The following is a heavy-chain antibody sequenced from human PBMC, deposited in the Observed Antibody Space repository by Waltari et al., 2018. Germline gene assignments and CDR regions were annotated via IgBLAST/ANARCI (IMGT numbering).Heavy chain of an antibody. CDR3: TRVSTVPAAADAFDI. CDR2: IRTRTQGGTT. CDR1: EFTFDDYA. J-gene: IGHJ3*02. V-gene: IGHV3-49*03. Sequence: EVQVVESGGDLVQPGRSLRLSCIGSEFTFDDYAMSWFRQAPGMGLEGVGIIRTRTQGGTTEDAASVKGGVSISRNDFRRIAYLQMNSLKTEDTALYYCTRVSTVPAAADAFDIWGQGTMVTVSS. D-gene: IGHD2-2*01.